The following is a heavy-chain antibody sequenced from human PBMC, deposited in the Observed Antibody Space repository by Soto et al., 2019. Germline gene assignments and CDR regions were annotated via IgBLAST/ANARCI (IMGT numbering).Heavy chain of an antibody. CDR3: AREVDSGYDPKTYYYYGMDV. Sequence: QVQLVESGGGVVKPGRSLRLSCAASGFTFSSYAMHWVRQAPGKGLEWVAVISYDGSNKYYADSVKGRFTISRDNSKNTLYLQMNSLRAEDTAVYYCAREVDSGYDPKTYYYYGMDVWGQGTTVTVSS. V-gene: IGHV3-30-3*01. D-gene: IGHD5-12*01. CDR1: GFTFSSYA. CDR2: ISYDGSNK. J-gene: IGHJ6*02.